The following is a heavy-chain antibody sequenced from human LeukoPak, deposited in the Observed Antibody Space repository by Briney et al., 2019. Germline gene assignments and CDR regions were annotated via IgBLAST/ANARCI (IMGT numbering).Heavy chain of an antibody. CDR2: ISGSGFTT. D-gene: IGHD3-16*02. CDR1: GFTFSSYA. V-gene: IGHV3-23*01. Sequence: GGSLRLSCAASGFTFSSYAMSWVRQAPGKGLEWVSGISGSGFTTYYADSVKGRFTISRGNSKNTPYVQMNSLRAEDTAVYYCAKSSNHYRPFDDWGQGTLVTVSS. CDR3: AKSSNHYRPFDD. J-gene: IGHJ4*02.